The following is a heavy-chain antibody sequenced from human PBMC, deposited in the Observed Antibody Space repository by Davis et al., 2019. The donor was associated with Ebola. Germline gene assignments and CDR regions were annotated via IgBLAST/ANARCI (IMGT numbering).Heavy chain of an antibody. D-gene: IGHD2-21*02. V-gene: IGHV1-3*01. J-gene: IGHJ4*02. CDR2: INAGNGNT. Sequence: AASVKVSCKASGYTFTSYAMHWVRQAPGQRLEWMGWINAGNGNTKYSQKFQGRVTITRDTSASTAYMELSSLRSEDTAVYNCARYCGGDCYSGPRWAIDYWGQGTLVTVSS. CDR3: ARYCGGDCYSGPRWAIDY. CDR1: GYTFTSYA.